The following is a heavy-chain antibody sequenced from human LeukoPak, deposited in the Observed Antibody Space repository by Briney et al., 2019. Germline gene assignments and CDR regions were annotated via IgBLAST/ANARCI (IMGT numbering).Heavy chain of an antibody. D-gene: IGHD4-23*01. J-gene: IGHJ4*02. CDR2: IYYSGNT. V-gene: IGHV4-59*01. Sequence: SETLSLTCTVSGGSISSFYWSWIRQPPGKGLEWIGYIYYSGNTKYNPSLKSRVTISVDTSKNQFSLRVSSVTAADTAVYYCARDYGGKFDYWGQGTLVTVSS. CDR1: GGSISSFY. CDR3: ARDYGGKFDY.